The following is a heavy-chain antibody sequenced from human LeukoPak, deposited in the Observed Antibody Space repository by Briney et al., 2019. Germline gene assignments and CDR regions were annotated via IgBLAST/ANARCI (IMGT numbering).Heavy chain of an antibody. J-gene: IGHJ4*02. Sequence: PSETLSLTCAGYDGSFSGYYWSWIRQPPGKGLEWIGEINHSGSTNYNPSLKSRVTISVDTSKNQFSLKLSSVTAADTAVYYCARSRYSSSWYDRTGYPLTTWGQGTLVTVSS. CDR2: INHSGST. V-gene: IGHV4-34*01. CDR1: DGSFSGYY. CDR3: ARSRYSSSWYDRTGYPLTT. D-gene: IGHD6-13*01.